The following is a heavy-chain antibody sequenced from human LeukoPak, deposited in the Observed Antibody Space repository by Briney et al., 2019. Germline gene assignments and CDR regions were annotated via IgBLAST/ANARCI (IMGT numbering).Heavy chain of an antibody. J-gene: IGHJ4*02. D-gene: IGHD3-16*01. Sequence: GASESLSFTASVYTVTIYGISWVRQAPRQGHEWIGWISAYNCNRNYAHKPQARVTMTTDNTSSTAYMELRSLRSDDTAVYYCAREGDWCYLDYWGQGTLVTVSS. CDR3: AREGDWCYLDY. V-gene: IGHV1-18*01. CDR1: VYTVTIYG. CDR2: ISAYNCNR.